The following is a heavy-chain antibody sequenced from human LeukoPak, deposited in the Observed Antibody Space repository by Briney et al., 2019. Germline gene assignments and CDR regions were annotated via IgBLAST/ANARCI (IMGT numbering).Heavy chain of an antibody. CDR2: ISWDGGSI. CDR3: AKEALMVRGVKWFDP. V-gene: IGHV3-43D*03. CDR1: GFIFDDYA. D-gene: IGHD3-10*01. J-gene: IGHJ5*02. Sequence: GGSLRLSCAASGFIFDDYAMHWVRQAPGKGLEWVSLISWDGGSIYYADSVKGRFTISRDNSKNTLYLQMNSLRAEDTAVYYCAKEALMVRGVKWFDPWGQGTLVTVSS.